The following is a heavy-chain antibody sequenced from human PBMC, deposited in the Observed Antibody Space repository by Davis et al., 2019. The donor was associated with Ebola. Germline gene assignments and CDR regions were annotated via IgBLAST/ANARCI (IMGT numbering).Heavy chain of an antibody. J-gene: IGHJ4*02. CDR3: ARVQYYYDSSGYYSDYFDY. Sequence: GESLKISCAASGFTVSSNYMSWVRQAPGKGLEWVSVIYSGGSTYYADSVKGRFTISRHNSKNTLYLQMNSLRAEDTAVYYCARVQYYYDSSGYYSDYFDYWGQGTLVTVSS. V-gene: IGHV3-53*04. CDR2: IYSGGST. D-gene: IGHD3-22*01. CDR1: GFTVSSNY.